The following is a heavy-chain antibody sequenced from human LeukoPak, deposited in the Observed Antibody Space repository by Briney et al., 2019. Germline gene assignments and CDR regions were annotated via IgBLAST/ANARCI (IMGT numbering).Heavy chain of an antibody. CDR1: GFIFSDYW. V-gene: IGHV3-7*03. J-gene: IGHJ2*01. CDR2: TKPDGSDK. CDR3: ARRGFFDL. Sequence: PGGSLRLSCAGSGFIFSDYWMSWVRQAPGKGLEWVATTKPDGSDKYYVDSVKGRFTISRDNAKNALYLQMNSLRADDTAMYYCARRGFFDLWGRGTLVSVSS.